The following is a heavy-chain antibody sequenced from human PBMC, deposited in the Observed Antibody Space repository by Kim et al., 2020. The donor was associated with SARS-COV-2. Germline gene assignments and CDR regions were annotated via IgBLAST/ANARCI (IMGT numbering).Heavy chain of an antibody. Sequence: SETLSLTCGVHGGSFNDYYWTWIRQFPGKGLEWIGEISQSGLTNYNPSLENRVIMSVDTAKKHLSLNLTSVSAADTAVYYCGRERYSSGWYGMIHLWGRGTLVTVSS. CDR3: GRERYSSGWYGMIHL. V-gene: IGHV4-34*01. J-gene: IGHJ2*01. D-gene: IGHD6-13*01. CDR1: GGSFNDYY. CDR2: ISQSGLT.